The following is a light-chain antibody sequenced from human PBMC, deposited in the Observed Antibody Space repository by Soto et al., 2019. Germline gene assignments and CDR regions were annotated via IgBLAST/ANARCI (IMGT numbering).Light chain of an antibody. V-gene: IGLV2-14*01. CDR1: SSDVGGYDY. CDR3: GTWDSSLSAVV. Sequence: QSALTQPASVSGSPGQSITISCTGTSSDVGGYDYVSWYQLHPGKAPKLMVFEVSNRPSGVSYRFSGSKSGNTASLTISGLQAEDEADYYCGTWDSSLSAVVFGGGTKLTVL. CDR2: EVS. J-gene: IGLJ2*01.